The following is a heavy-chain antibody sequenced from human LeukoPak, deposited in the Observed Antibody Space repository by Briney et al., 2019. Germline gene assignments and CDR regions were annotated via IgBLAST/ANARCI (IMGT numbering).Heavy chain of an antibody. CDR1: GYTFTSYG. Sequence: ASVKVSCKASGYTFTSYGISWVRQAPGQGLEWMGWISAYNGNTNYAQKLQGRVTMTTDTSTSTAYMELRSLRSDDTAVYYCARDNEGYYYYGMDVWGTGTTVTVSS. D-gene: IGHD1-1*01. CDR3: ARDNEGYYYYGMDV. CDR2: ISAYNGNT. V-gene: IGHV1-18*04. J-gene: IGHJ6*04.